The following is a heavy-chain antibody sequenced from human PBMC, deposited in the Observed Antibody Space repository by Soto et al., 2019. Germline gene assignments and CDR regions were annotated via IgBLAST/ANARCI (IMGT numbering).Heavy chain of an antibody. CDR3: ARELLRFLEWLIGSYYGMDV. Sequence: GSLRLSCAASGFTFSSYAMHWVRQAPGKGLEWVAVISYDGSNKYYADSVKGRFTISRDNSKNTLYLQMNSLRAEDTAVYYCARELLRFLEWLIGSYYGMDVWGQGTTVTVSS. J-gene: IGHJ6*02. CDR2: ISYDGSNK. V-gene: IGHV3-30-3*01. CDR1: GFTFSSYA. D-gene: IGHD3-3*01.